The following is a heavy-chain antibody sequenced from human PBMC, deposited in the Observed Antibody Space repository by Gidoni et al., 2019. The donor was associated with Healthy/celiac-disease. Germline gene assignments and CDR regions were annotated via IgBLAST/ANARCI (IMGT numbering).Heavy chain of an antibody. CDR1: GFTFSSYS. CDR3: ARATDILTGYYNLYYFDY. D-gene: IGHD3-9*01. V-gene: IGHV3-21*01. J-gene: IGHJ4*02. CDR2: ISSSSSYI. Sequence: EVQLVESGGGLVKPGGSLRLSCAASGFTFSSYSLNWVRQAPGKGLEWVSSISSSSSYIYYADSVKGRFTISRDNAKNSLYLQMNSLRAEDTAVYYCARATDILTGYYNLYYFDYWGQGTLVTVSS.